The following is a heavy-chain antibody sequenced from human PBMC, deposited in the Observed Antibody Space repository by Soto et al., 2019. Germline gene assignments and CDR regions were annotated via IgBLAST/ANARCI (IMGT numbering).Heavy chain of an antibody. CDR3: ARGTLIYYYGMDV. V-gene: IGHV4-34*01. Sequence: SETLSLTCAVYGGSFSGYYWSWIRQPPGKGLEWIGEINHSGSTNYNPSLKSRVTISVDTSKNQFSLKLSSVTAADTAVYYCARGTLIYYYGMDVWGQGTTVTAP. CDR2: INHSGST. D-gene: IGHD2-8*01. CDR1: GGSFSGYY. J-gene: IGHJ6*02.